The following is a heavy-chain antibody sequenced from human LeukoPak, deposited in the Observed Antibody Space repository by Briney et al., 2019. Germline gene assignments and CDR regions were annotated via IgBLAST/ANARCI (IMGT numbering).Heavy chain of an antibody. Sequence: SETLSLTCTVSGGSISSYYWSWIRQPPGKGLEWIGYIYYSGSTNYDPSLKSRVTISVDTSKNQFSLKLSSVTAADTAVYYCARGTQLWLPTNWFDPWGQGTLVTVSS. CDR2: IYYSGST. V-gene: IGHV4-59*01. CDR1: GGSISSYY. D-gene: IGHD5-18*01. CDR3: ARGTQLWLPTNWFDP. J-gene: IGHJ5*02.